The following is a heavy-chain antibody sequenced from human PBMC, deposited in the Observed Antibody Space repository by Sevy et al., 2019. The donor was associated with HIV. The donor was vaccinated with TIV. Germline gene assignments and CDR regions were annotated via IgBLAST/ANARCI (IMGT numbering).Heavy chain of an antibody. CDR2: ITRNSYEAYGGTT. CDR1: GFTFDDYA. V-gene: IGHV3-49*03. Sequence: GGSLRLSCTASGFTFDDYAMSWFRQAPGKGLEWVAFITRNSYEAYGGTTEYAASVKGRFIISRDDSKSIGYLQMNSLKTEDTAVYYCTRGLATADTPEYYFDYWGQGTLVTVSS. CDR3: TRGLATADTPEYYFDY. D-gene: IGHD5-12*01. J-gene: IGHJ4*02.